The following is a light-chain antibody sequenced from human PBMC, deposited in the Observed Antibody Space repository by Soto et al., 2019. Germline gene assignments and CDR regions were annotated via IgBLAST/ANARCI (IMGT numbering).Light chain of an antibody. CDR1: QSISSY. J-gene: IGKJ5*01. Sequence: DIQMTQSPSSLSASVGDRVTITCRASQSISSYLNWYQQKPGKAPTLLIYAASSLQSGVPSRFSGSGSGTDFTLTISSLQPEDFATYYCQQSYSTPRITFGQGTRLPIK. V-gene: IGKV1-39*01. CDR3: QQSYSTPRIT. CDR2: AAS.